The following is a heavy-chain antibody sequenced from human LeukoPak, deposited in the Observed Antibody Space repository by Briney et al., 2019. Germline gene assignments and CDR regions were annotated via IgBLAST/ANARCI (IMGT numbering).Heavy chain of an antibody. CDR2: IIPIFGTA. V-gene: IGHV1-69*13. J-gene: IGHJ6*03. D-gene: IGHD3-3*01. CDR3: ARGAVLRFLEWLLEDYYYMDV. CDR1: GGTFSSYA. Sequence: GASVKVSCKASGGTFSSYAISWVRQVPGQGLEWMGGIIPIFGTANYAQKFQGRVTITADESTSTAYMELSSLRSEDTAVYYCARGAVLRFLEWLLEDYYYMDVWGKGTTVTVSS.